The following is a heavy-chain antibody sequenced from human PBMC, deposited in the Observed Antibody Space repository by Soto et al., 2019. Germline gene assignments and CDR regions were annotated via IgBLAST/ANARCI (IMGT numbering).Heavy chain of an antibody. CDR2: IIPIYASP. J-gene: IGHJ4*02. D-gene: IGHD3-9*01. CDR3: AVTVTGSRSPLAH. Sequence: VASVKVSCKASGGTFSSNAISWVRQAPGQGLEWMGGIIPIYASPNYAQNFQGRVTVTADKATSTAYLELSRLKFADSAIYYCAVTVTGSRSPLAHWGQGTLVTAPQ. V-gene: IGHV1-69*06. CDR1: GGTFSSNA.